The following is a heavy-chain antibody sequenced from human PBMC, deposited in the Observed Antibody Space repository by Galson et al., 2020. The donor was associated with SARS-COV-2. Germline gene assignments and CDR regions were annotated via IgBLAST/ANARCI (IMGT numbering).Heavy chain of an antibody. CDR3: AKVPTLRYFDWHRPWGWFDP. J-gene: IGHJ5*02. Sequence: GESLKISCAASGFTFSSYAMSWVRQAPGKGLEWVSAISGSGGSTYYADSVTGRFTISRDNSKNTLYLQMNSLRAEDTAVYYCAKVPTLRYFDWHRPWGWFDPWGQGTLVTVSS. V-gene: IGHV3-23*01. D-gene: IGHD3-9*01. CDR2: ISGSGGST. CDR1: GFTFSSYA.